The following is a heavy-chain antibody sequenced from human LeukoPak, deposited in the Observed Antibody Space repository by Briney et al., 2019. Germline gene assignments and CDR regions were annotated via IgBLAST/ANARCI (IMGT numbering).Heavy chain of an antibody. CDR3: ARAGRRDGHNTGDY. D-gene: IGHD5-24*01. V-gene: IGHV3-7*01. J-gene: IGHJ4*02. CDR1: GFTFISYS. CDR2: IKQDGSEK. Sequence: GGSLRLSCAASGFTFISYSMSWVRQAPGKGLEWVANIKQDGSEKYYVDSVKGRFTISRYNAKNSLYLQMNSLRAEDTAVYYCARAGRRDGHNTGDYWGQGTLVTVSS.